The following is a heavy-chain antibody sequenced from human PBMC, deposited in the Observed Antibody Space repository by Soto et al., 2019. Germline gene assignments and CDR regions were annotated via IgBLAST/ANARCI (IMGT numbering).Heavy chain of an antibody. Sequence: PSETLSLTCAVYGGSFSCYYWSWICQPPGKGLEWIGEINHSGSTNYNPSLKSRVTISVDTSKNQFSLKLSSVTAADTAVYYCARVGRDYDFWSGPSRRWFDPWGQGTLVTVSS. CDR3: ARVGRDYDFWSGPSRRWFDP. CDR2: INHSGST. CDR1: GGSFSCYY. V-gene: IGHV4-34*01. J-gene: IGHJ5*02. D-gene: IGHD3-3*01.